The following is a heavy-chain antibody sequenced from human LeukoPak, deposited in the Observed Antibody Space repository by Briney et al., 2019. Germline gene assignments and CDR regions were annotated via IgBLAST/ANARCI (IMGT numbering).Heavy chain of an antibody. V-gene: IGHV3-53*01. CDR3: ARGRPYYYDSSGYYPYDAFDI. Sequence: GGSLRLSCAASGFTVSSNYMSWVRHAPGKGLEWVSVIYSGGSTYYADSVKGRYTISRDNSKNTLYLQMNSLRAEDTAVYYCARGRPYYYDSSGYYPYDAFDIWGQGTMVTVSS. CDR2: IYSGGST. D-gene: IGHD3-22*01. CDR1: GFTVSSNY. J-gene: IGHJ3*02.